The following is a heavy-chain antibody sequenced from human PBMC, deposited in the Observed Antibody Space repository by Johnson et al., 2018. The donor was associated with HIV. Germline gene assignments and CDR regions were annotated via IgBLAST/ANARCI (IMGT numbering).Heavy chain of an antibody. CDR3: VRRFYDSSAFDI. D-gene: IGHD3-22*01. J-gene: IGHJ3*02. CDR2: INWNGGST. Sequence: VQLVESGGGVVRPGGSLRLSCAASGFTFDDYGLSWVRQAPGKGLEWVSGINWNGGSTGYADSVTGRFTISRDNSKNTLYLQMNSLRAEDTAVYYCVRRFYDSSAFDIWGQGTLVTVSS. CDR1: GFTFDDYG. V-gene: IGHV3-20*04.